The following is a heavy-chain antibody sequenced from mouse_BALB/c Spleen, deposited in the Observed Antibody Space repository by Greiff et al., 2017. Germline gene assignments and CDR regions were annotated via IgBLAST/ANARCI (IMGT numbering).Heavy chain of an antibody. CDR2: ISYDGSN. V-gene: IGHV3-6*02. Sequence: EVKLMESGPGLVKPSQSLSLTCSVTGYSITSGYYWNWIRQFPGNKLEWMGYISYDGSNNYNPSLKNRISITRDTSKNQFFLKLNSVTTEDTATYYCARAGYGLAYWGQGTLVTVSA. CDR1: GYSITSGYY. J-gene: IGHJ3*01. D-gene: IGHD3-1*01. CDR3: ARAGYGLAY.